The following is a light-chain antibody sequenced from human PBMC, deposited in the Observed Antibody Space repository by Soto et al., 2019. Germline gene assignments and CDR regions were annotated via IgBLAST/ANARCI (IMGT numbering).Light chain of an antibody. CDR3: QQTNSFPLT. CDR1: KDISSW. Sequence: DIQMTQSPSYVSESVGDRVTITCRASKDISSWLAWYQQKPGKAPKLLIYVASSLQTGVPSRFSGSGSGTNFTLTISSLQPEDFATYYCQQTNSFPLTFGGGTKVEIK. V-gene: IGKV1-12*01. CDR2: VAS. J-gene: IGKJ4*01.